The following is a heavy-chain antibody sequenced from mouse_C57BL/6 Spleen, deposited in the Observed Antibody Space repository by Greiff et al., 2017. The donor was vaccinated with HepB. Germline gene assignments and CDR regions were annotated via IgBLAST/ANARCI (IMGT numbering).Heavy chain of an antibody. D-gene: IGHD1-1*01. J-gene: IGHJ4*01. Sequence: EVQVVESGGGLVKPGGSLKLSCAASGFTFSSYAMSWVRQTPEKRLEWVATISDGGSYTYYPDNVKGRFTISRDNAKNNLYLQMSHLKSEDTAMYYCARDYYGSSWAMDYWGQGTSVTVSS. CDR1: GFTFSSYA. CDR3: ARDYYGSSWAMDY. V-gene: IGHV5-4*01. CDR2: ISDGGSYT.